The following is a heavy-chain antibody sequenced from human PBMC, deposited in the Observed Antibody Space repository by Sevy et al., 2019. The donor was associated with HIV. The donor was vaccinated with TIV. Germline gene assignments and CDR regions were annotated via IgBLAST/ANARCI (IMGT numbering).Heavy chain of an antibody. Sequence: VGSLRLSCAASGFTVSNNYMSWVRQAPGKGLEWVSVIYTGGSTYYVDSVEGRFTMSRDDSKNTVYLEMNNLRAEDTAIDYCARDHGGVQDWYFDLWGRGTLVTVSS. CDR3: ARDHGGVQDWYFDL. CDR1: GFTVSNNY. D-gene: IGHD2-8*02. CDR2: IYTGGST. V-gene: IGHV3-53*01. J-gene: IGHJ2*01.